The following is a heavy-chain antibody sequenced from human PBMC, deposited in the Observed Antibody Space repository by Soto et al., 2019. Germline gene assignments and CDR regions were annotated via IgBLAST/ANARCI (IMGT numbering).Heavy chain of an antibody. Sequence: GDSQKSSGERSGCSDSIYWRSWVHYMTGKGLEWMGIIYPGDSDTRYSPSFQGQVTISADKSIDTAYLQWSSLKASDTAMFYCARRDGSGIYYFDYWGHGTLVTVSS. D-gene: IGHD3-10*01. CDR2: IYPGDSDT. CDR1: GCSDSIYW. CDR3: ARRDGSGIYYFDY. J-gene: IGHJ4*01. V-gene: IGHV5-51*07.